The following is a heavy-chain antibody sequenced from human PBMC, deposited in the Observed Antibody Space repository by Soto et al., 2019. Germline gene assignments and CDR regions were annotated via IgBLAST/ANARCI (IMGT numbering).Heavy chain of an antibody. J-gene: IGHJ4*02. CDR3: ASSVPAATEYFDY. CDR2: IYYSGST. V-gene: IGHV4-30-4*01. CDR1: VGSISSGDNN. D-gene: IGHD2-2*01. Sequence: QVQLQESGPGLVKPSQTLSLTCTVSVGSISSGDNNWGWFRNPPGKGLEWIGYIYYSGSTYYNPSLKSRVTISVDTSKNQFSLKLSSVTAADTAVYYCASSVPAATEYFDYWGQGTLVTVSS.